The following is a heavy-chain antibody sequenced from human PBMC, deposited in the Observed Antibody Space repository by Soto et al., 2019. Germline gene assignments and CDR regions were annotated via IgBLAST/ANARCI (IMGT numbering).Heavy chain of an antibody. D-gene: IGHD3-10*01. Sequence: SVKVSCKASGGTFSSYAISWVRQAPGQGLEWMGGIIPIFGTANYAQKVQGRVTITADKSTSTAYMELSSLRSEDTAVYYCASSKEDWNGSGRYYRLLYNYDGMDVWGRGTTVTVSS. J-gene: IGHJ6*02. CDR2: IIPIFGTA. CDR1: GGTFSSYA. V-gene: IGHV1-69*06. CDR3: ASSKEDWNGSGRYYRLLYNYDGMDV.